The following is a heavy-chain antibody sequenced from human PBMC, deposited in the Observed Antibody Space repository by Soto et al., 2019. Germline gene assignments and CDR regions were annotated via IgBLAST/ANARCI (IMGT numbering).Heavy chain of an antibody. CDR2: IWYDGNKK. Sequence: GGSLRLSCAASGFTFSSNGMHWVRQAPGKGLEWVAVIWYDGNKKYYGDSVRGRFTISRDNSKNTLYLEMNSLRAEDTAVYYCVVDTSGLLDYWGQGTQVTVS. D-gene: IGHD3-22*01. CDR3: VVDTSGLLDY. CDR1: GFTFSSNG. J-gene: IGHJ4*02. V-gene: IGHV3-33*03.